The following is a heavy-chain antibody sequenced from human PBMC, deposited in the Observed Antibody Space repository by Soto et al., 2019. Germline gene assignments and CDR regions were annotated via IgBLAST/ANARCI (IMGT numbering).Heavy chain of an antibody. D-gene: IGHD3-9*01. CDR1: GFRFDDYG. Sequence: PGGSLRLSCAAFGFRFDDYGMSWVRQVPGKGLEWVSGINRDGGSTGYADSVKGRFTISRDNAKNSLYLQMNSLRAEDTAVYYCARDRYDILTGYLSYYYYYGMDVWGQGTTVTVSS. CDR3: ARDRYDILTGYLSYYYYYGMDV. J-gene: IGHJ6*02. V-gene: IGHV3-20*04. CDR2: INRDGGST.